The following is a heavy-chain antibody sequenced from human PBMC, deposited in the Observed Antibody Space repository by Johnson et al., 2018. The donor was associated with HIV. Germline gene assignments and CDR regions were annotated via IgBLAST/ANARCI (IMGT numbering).Heavy chain of an antibody. J-gene: IGHJ3*02. Sequence: VQLVESGGGLVQPGGSLRLSCVASGFTFSSYDMHWVRQATGKGLEWVSAIGAAGDTYYPGSVKGRFTISRENAKNSLYLQMNSLRAVDTAVYYCARDWEDHGAFDIWGQGTMVTVSS. CDR2: IGAAGDT. V-gene: IGHV3-13*01. CDR1: GFTFSSYD. CDR3: ARDWEDHGAFDI. D-gene: IGHD1-26*01.